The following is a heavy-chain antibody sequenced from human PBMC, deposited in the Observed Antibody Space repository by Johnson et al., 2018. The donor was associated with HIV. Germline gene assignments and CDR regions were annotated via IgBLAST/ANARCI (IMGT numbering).Heavy chain of an antibody. D-gene: IGHD3-22*01. J-gene: IGHJ3*02. CDR2: IRSKPYSSAT. Sequence: VQLVESGGGLVQPGGSLKLSCAASGLTFSDSALHWVRQAPEKGLEWVGRIRSKPYSSATAYAASVTGRFTISRDDSKNMTYLQMNSLKTEDTAVYYCTRNDDAYHYDTFGYIEAVDIWGQGTMVTFAS. CDR1: GLTFSDSA. V-gene: IGHV3-73*01. CDR3: TRNDDAYHYDTFGYIEAVDI.